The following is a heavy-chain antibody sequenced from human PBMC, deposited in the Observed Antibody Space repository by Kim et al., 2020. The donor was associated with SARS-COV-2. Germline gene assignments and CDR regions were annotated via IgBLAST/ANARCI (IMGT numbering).Heavy chain of an antibody. CDR3: ARGGRKQLWSEVFDY. CDR1: GFTVSSNY. J-gene: IGHJ4*02. CDR2: IYSGGST. D-gene: IGHD5-18*01. Sequence: GGSLRLSCAASGFTVSSNYMSWVRQAPGKGLEWVSAIYSGGSTYYADSVKGRFTISRDNSNNTLYLQMNSLRAADTTVYYCARGGRKQLWSEVFDYWGQ. V-gene: IGHV3-53*01.